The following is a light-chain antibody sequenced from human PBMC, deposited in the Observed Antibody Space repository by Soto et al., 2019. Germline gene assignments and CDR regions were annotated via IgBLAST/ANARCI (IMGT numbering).Light chain of an antibody. V-gene: IGLV1-47*01. CDR3: AAWDDSLSGRYV. Sequence: QSVLTQPPSASGTPGQRVTISCSGSSSNIGSNYVYWYQQLPGTAPKLLIYRNNQRPSGVPDRFSGSKSGTSASLAISGHXXEDEADYYCAAWDDSLSGRYVFGTGTKVTVL. J-gene: IGLJ1*01. CDR2: RNN. CDR1: SSNIGSNY.